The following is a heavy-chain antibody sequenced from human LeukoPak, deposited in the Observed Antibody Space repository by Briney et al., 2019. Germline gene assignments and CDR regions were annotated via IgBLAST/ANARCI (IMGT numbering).Heavy chain of an antibody. Sequence: GSLRLSCATSGFTFSRYAMSWIRQPPGKGLEWIGEINHSGSTNYNPSLKSRVTISVDTSKNQFSLKLSSVTAADTAVYYCARAAFYCSSTSCLPNWFDPWGQGTLVTVSS. V-gene: IGHV4-34*01. CDR2: INHSGST. CDR1: GFTFSRYA. J-gene: IGHJ5*02. CDR3: ARAAFYCSSTSCLPNWFDP. D-gene: IGHD2-2*01.